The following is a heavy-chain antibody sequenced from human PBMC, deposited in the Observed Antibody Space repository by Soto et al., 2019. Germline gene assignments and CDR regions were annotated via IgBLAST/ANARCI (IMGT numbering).Heavy chain of an antibody. CDR1: GGTFSSYA. CDR3: ARSEYSSSFLPCYYGMDV. J-gene: IGHJ6*02. Sequence: ASVKVSCKASGGTFSSYAISWVRQAPGRGLEWMGGIIPIFGTANYAQKFQGRVTITADESTSTAYMELSSLRSEDTAVYYCARSEYSSSFLPCYYGMDVWGQGTTVTVS. V-gene: IGHV1-69*13. CDR2: IIPIFGTA. D-gene: IGHD6-6*01.